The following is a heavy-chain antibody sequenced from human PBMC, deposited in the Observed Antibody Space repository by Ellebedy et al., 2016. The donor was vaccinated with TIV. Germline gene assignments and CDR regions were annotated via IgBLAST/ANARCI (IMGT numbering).Heavy chain of an antibody. D-gene: IGHD4-17*01. Sequence: GESLKISCVASGLTFDKAWLTWVRQPPGKGLEWVGRIKSKTDGGTTGYAAPVKGRFTISRDDSKTTLYLQMNSLKAEDTAVYYCAKDLYGDYVVDYWGQGTLVTVSS. CDR3: AKDLYGDYVVDY. CDR1: GLTFDKAW. J-gene: IGHJ4*02. V-gene: IGHV3-15*01. CDR2: IKSKTDGGTT.